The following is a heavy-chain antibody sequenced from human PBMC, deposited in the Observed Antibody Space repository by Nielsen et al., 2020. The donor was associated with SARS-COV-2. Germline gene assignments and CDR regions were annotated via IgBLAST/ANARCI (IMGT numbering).Heavy chain of an antibody. CDR2: ISAYNGNT. CDR3: ARARAGGDTGDY. Sequence: ASVKVSCNASGYTFTSYGISWVRQAPGQGLEWMGWISAYNGNTNYAQKLQGRVTMTTDTSTSTAYMELRSLRSDDTAVYYCARARAGGDTGDYWGQGTLVTVSS. J-gene: IGHJ4*02. V-gene: IGHV1-18*01. CDR1: GYTFTSYG. D-gene: IGHD4-17*01.